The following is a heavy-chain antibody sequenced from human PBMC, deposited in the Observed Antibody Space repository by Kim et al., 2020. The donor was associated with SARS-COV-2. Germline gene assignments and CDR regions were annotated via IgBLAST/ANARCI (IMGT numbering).Heavy chain of an antibody. V-gene: IGHV3-30*18. CDR2: ISYDGRNE. CDR1: GFTFRSYD. J-gene: IGHJ4*02. Sequence: GGTLRLSCAASGFTFRSYDWYWVRQAPGKGLEWVALISYDGRNEYYAWPVKGRFTISRDNYKNTLYLQVNRLRAEDTAVYYCAKDRNLHDYHSSTYQEGGGLVCWGQGTPDSDYS. CDR3: AKDRNLHDYHSSTYQEGGGLVC. D-gene: IGHD2-2*01.